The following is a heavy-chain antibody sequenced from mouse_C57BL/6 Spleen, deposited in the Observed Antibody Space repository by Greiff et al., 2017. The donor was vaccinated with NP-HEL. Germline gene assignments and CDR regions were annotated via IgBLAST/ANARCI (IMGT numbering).Heavy chain of an antibody. V-gene: IGHV7-3*01. CDR1: GFTFTDYY. CDR2: IRNKANGYTT. Sequence: EVQRVESGGGLVQPGGSLSLSCAASGFTFTDYYMSWVRQPPGKALEWLGFIRNKANGYTTEYSASVKGRFTISRDNSQSILYLQMNALRAEDSATYYCARDYYGSSYLFAYWGQGTLVTVSA. J-gene: IGHJ3*01. CDR3: ARDYYGSSYLFAY. D-gene: IGHD1-1*01.